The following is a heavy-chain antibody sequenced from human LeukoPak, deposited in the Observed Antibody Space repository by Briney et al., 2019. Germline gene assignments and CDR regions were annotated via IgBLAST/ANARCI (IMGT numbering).Heavy chain of an antibody. CDR3: ARAVEMATMLFDY. CDR2: INHSGST. J-gene: IGHJ4*02. D-gene: IGHD5-24*01. Sequence: SETLSLTCAVYGGSFSGYYWSWIRQPPGKGLEWIGEINHSGSTNYNPSLKSRVTISVDTSKNQFSLKLSSVTAADTAVYYCARAVEMATMLFDYWGQGTLVTVSS. V-gene: IGHV4-34*01. CDR1: GGSFSGYY.